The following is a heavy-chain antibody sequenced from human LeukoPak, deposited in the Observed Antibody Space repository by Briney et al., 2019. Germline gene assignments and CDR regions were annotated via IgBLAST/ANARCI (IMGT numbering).Heavy chain of an antibody. CDR1: GGTFSSYA. J-gene: IGHJ4*02. V-gene: IGHV1-69*04. D-gene: IGHD4-4*01. CDR3: ATDSNYGY. Sequence: ASVEVSCKASGGTFSSYAISWVRQAPGQGLEWMGRIIPILGIANYAQKFQGRVTITAGKSTSTAYMELSSLRSEDTAVYYCATDSNYGYWGQGTLVTVSS. CDR2: IIPILGIA.